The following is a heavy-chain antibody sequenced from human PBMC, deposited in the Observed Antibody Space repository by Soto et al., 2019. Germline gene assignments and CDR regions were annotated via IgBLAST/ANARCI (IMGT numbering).Heavy chain of an antibody. CDR1: GFTFSDYY. CDR3: ARGVRLRYFDWLSTYNWFDP. D-gene: IGHD3-9*01. V-gene: IGHV3-11*01. J-gene: IGHJ5*02. Sequence: PGRSLRLSCAASGFTFSDYYMSWIRQAPGKGLEWVSYISSSGSTIYYADSVKGRFTISRDNAKNSLYLQMNSLRAEDTAVYYCARGVRLRYFDWLSTYNWFDPWGQGTLVTVSS. CDR2: ISSSGSTI.